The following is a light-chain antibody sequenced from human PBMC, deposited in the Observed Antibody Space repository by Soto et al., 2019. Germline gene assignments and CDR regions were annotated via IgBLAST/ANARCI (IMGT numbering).Light chain of an antibody. CDR3: QQRSNWRT. CDR1: QSVGSY. V-gene: IGKV3-11*01. CDR2: DAS. J-gene: IGKJ1*01. Sequence: EIVLTQSPATLSLSPGERATLSCRASQSVGSYLAWYQQKPGQAPRLLIYDASNRATGIPARFSGSGSGTDFTRTISSLEPEDFAVYYCQQRSNWRTFGQGTKVEIK.